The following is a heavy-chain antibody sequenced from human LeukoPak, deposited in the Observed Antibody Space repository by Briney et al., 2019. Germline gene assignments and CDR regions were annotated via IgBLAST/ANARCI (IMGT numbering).Heavy chain of an antibody. CDR3: AKDIGCSGGSCYYGYYYGMDV. CDR1: GFTFDDYA. D-gene: IGHD2-15*01. V-gene: IGHV3-9*01. J-gene: IGHJ6*02. Sequence: GRSLRPSCAASGFTFDDYAMHWVRQAPGKGLEWVSGISWNSGSIGYADSVKGRFTISRDNAKNSLYLQMNSLRAEDTALYYCAKDIGCSGGSCYYGYYYGMDVWGQGTTVTVSS. CDR2: ISWNSGSI.